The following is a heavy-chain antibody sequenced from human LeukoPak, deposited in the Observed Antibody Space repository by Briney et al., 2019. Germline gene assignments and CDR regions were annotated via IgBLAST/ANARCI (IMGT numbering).Heavy chain of an antibody. Sequence: GGSLRLSCAASGFTFSSFAMSWVRQAPGGGLEWVSYISSGGITICYEDAVKGRFTISRDNAKNSLYLHMNSRRVEDTAVYYCARVRVSSSAPPDVWGKGTTVIVAS. V-gene: IGHV3-48*01. J-gene: IGHJ6*04. CDR1: GFTFSSFA. CDR3: ARVRVSSSAPPDV. CDR2: ISSGGITI. D-gene: IGHD3-10*01.